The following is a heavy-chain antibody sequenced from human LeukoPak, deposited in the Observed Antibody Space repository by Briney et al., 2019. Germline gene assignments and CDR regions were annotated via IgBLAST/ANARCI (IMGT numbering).Heavy chain of an antibody. Sequence: PGGSLRLSCAASGFTVSSNYMSWVRQAPGKGLEWVSVIYSGGSTYYADSVKGRFTISRDNAKNSLYLQMNSLRAEDTAVYYCARGESCSSTSCYFDLYYYYYMDVWGKGTTVTVSS. CDR2: IYSGGST. J-gene: IGHJ6*03. V-gene: IGHV3-53*01. CDR1: GFTVSSNY. CDR3: ARGESCSSTSCYFDLYYYYYMDV. D-gene: IGHD2-2*01.